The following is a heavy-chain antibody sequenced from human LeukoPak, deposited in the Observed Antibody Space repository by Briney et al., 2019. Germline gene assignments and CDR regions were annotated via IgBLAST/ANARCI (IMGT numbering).Heavy chain of an antibody. CDR2: INGDGSDT. CDR3: AISSDWSPVSSDH. D-gene: IGHD2-21*01. V-gene: IGHV3-74*01. Sequence: GGSLILSCAASGFAFSSYWMHWVRQAPGKGPVWVSRINGDGSDTSYADSVKGRFTVSRDNAKNTLYLQMNSLRPEDTALYYCAISSDWSPVSSDHWGQGTLVTVSS. CDR1: GFAFSSYW. J-gene: IGHJ4*02.